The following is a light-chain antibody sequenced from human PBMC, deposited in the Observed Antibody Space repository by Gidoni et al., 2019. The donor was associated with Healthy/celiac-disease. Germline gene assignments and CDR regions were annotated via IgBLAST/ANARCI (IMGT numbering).Light chain of an antibody. CDR3: QQLNSYPLFT. Sequence: DTQLTQTHYCLSASVGDRVTLTCRARQGISSNLAWYQQKPGKAPKLLIYAASTLHSGVPARFSGSGSGTEFTLTISSLQPEDFATYYCQQLNSYPLFTFGPGTKVEIK. CDR2: AAS. V-gene: IGKV1-9*01. J-gene: IGKJ3*01. CDR1: QGISSN.